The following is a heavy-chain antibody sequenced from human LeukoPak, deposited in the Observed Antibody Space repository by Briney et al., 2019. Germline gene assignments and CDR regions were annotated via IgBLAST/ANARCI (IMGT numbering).Heavy chain of an antibody. J-gene: IGHJ4*02. CDR2: IIPIFGTA. Sequence: SVKVSCKASGGTFSSYAISWVRQAPGQGLEWMGGIIPIFGTANYAQKFQGRVTITTDESTSTAYMELSSLRSEDTAVYYCARGDWQYDSSGYSYFDYWGQGTLVTVSS. D-gene: IGHD3-22*01. CDR3: ARGDWQYDSSGYSYFDY. CDR1: GGTFSSYA. V-gene: IGHV1-69*05.